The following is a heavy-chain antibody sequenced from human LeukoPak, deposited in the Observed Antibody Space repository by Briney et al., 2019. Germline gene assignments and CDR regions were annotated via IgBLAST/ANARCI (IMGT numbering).Heavy chain of an antibody. Sequence: PSETLSLTCTVSGGSISSYFWSWIRQPPGKGLEWIAYIYYSGTTNYNPSLKSRVTMSVDTSKNQFSLKLSSVTAADTAVYYCARVPLHFDILTGYHNQAYGMDVWGQGTTVTVSS. CDR2: IYYSGTT. V-gene: IGHV4-59*12. CDR1: GGSISSYF. CDR3: ARVPLHFDILTGYHNQAYGMDV. D-gene: IGHD3-9*01. J-gene: IGHJ6*02.